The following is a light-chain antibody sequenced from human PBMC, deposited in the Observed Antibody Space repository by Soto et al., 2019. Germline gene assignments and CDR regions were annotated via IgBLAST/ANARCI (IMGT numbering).Light chain of an antibody. Sequence: EIVMTQSPATLSVSPGGRATLSCRASQSISDTLAWYQQKPGQAPRLLIYGASTRATGFPARFSGSGSGADFTLTISSLQSEDFAVYYCQQYGSSLFTFGQGTKLEIK. CDR1: QSISDT. CDR3: QQYGSSLFT. V-gene: IGKV3-15*01. CDR2: GAS. J-gene: IGKJ2*01.